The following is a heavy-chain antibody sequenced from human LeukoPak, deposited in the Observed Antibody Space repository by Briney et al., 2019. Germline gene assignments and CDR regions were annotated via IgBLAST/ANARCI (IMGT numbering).Heavy chain of an antibody. CDR3: AKVGYCSSTSCYTGWYFDY. J-gene: IGHJ4*02. Sequence: GGSLRLSCAASGFTFSSYAMSWVRQAPGKGLEWVSAISGSGGSTYYADSVKGRFTISRDNSKNTLYLQMNSLRAGDTAVYYCAKVGYCSSTSCYTGWYFDYWGQGTLVTVSS. D-gene: IGHD2-2*02. CDR2: ISGSGGST. CDR1: GFTFSSYA. V-gene: IGHV3-23*01.